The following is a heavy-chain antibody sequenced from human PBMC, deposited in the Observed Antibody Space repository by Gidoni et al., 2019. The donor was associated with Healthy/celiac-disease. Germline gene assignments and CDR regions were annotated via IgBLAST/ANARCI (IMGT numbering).Heavy chain of an antibody. CDR1: GFTFSSYA. Sequence: EVQLVASGGGLVQPGGSLRLSCSASGFTFSSYAMHWVRQAPGKGLEYVSAISSNGGSTYYADSVKGRFTISRDNSKNTLYLQMSSLRAEDTAVYYCVKDHYGSGGDKDTGLPRPPDYWGQGTLVTVSS. D-gene: IGHD3-10*01. CDR2: ISSNGGST. CDR3: VKDHYGSGGDKDTGLPRPPDY. J-gene: IGHJ4*02. V-gene: IGHV3-64D*09.